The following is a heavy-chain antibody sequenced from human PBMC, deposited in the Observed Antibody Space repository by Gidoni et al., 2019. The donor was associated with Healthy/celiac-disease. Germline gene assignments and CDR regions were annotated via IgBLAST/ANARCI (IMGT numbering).Heavy chain of an antibody. V-gene: IGHV3-48*03. D-gene: IGHD3-9*01. J-gene: IGHJ4*02. CDR1: GFTFSSYE. Sequence: EVQLVESGGGWVQPGGALRLPWAASGFTFSSYEMNWVRQAPGKGLEWVSYISSSGSTIYYADSVTGRFTISRDNATNSLYLQMNSLRAEDTAVYYCARDRVYDILTGYTAYYFDYWGQGTLVTVSS. CDR3: ARDRVYDILTGYTAYYFDY. CDR2: ISSSGSTI.